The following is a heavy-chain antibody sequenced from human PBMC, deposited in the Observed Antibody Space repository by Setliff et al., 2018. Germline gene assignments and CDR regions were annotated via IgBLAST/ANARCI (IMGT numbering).Heavy chain of an antibody. CDR1: GYTFTNYW. D-gene: IGHD4-17*01. V-gene: IGHV5-51*01. J-gene: IGHJ1*01. CDR3: ARRAVTAEYFQH. CDR2: IYPGDSDT. Sequence: ESLKISCQGSGYTFTNYWIGWVRQMPGKGLEWMGVIYPGDSDTRYSPSFQGQVTISADKSISTAYLQWSSLKASDTAMYYCARRAVTAEYFQHWGHGTLVTVSS.